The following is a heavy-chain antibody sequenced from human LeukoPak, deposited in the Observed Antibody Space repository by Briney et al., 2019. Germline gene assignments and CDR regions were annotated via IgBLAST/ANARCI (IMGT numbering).Heavy chain of an antibody. J-gene: IGHJ4*02. D-gene: IGHD6-13*01. Sequence: ETLSLTCAVYGGSFSGYYWSWVRQAPGKGLEWVSAISGSGGSTYYADSVRGRFTISRDNSKNTLYLQMNGLRAEDTAVYYCAKAGRVMAAAGILDYWGQGTLVTVSS. CDR3: AKAGRVMAAAGILDY. CDR1: GGSFSGYY. CDR2: ISGSGGST. V-gene: IGHV3-23*01.